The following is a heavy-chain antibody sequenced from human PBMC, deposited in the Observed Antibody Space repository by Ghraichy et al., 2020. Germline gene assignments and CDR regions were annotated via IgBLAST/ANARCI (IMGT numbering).Heavy chain of an antibody. Sequence: SETLSLTCAISGYSLSSGYYWGWIRQPPGKGLEWIGSIYHSGGTYYNPSLKSRVTISLDSSKNQFSLKLSSVTAADTAVYYCARVKYCISTSCYSQLDYWGQGTLVTVSS. CDR2: IYHSGGT. D-gene: IGHD2-2*01. CDR1: GYSLSSGYY. V-gene: IGHV4-38-2*01. CDR3: ARVKYCISTSCYSQLDY. J-gene: IGHJ4*02.